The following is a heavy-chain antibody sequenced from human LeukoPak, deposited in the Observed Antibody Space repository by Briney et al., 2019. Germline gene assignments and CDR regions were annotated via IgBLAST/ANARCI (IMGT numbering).Heavy chain of an antibody. D-gene: IGHD6-13*01. CDR2: IKSKTDGGTT. V-gene: IGHV3-15*01. Sequence: GGSLRLSCAASGFTFSIVWMSWVRQAPGKGLEWVGRIKSKTDGGTTDYAAPVKGRFSISRDDSKNTLYLQMNSLKTEDTAVYYCTKDIGSWYSDWGQGTLVNVSS. CDR1: GFTFSIVW. J-gene: IGHJ4*02. CDR3: TKDIGSWYSD.